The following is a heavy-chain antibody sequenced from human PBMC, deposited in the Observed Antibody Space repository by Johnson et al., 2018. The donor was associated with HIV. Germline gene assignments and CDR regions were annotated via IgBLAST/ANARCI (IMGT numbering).Heavy chain of an antibody. D-gene: IGHD6-13*01. CDR3: AKCIWGSSLIDVFDI. CDR1: GFTFSSYA. Sequence: VQLVESGGGVVQPGRSLRLSCAASGFTFSSYAMHWVRQAPGKGLEWVAVISYDGSNKYYADSVKGRFTISSDNSKNTLYLQMNSLGAEDTAVYYCAKCIWGSSLIDVFDIWGQGTRVTVSS. J-gene: IGHJ3*02. V-gene: IGHV3-30-3*02. CDR2: ISYDGSNK.